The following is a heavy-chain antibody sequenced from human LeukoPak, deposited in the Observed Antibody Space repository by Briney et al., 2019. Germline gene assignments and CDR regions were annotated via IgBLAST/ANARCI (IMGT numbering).Heavy chain of an antibody. V-gene: IGHV3-30*18. CDR2: ISYDGSNK. J-gene: IGHJ6*03. CDR3: AKGGSNYGYYYYYMDV. D-gene: IGHD4-11*01. Sequence: GGSLRLSCAASGFTFSSYGMHWVRQAPGKGLEWVAVISYDGSNKYYADSVKGRFTISRDNSKNTLYLQVNSLRAEDTAVYYCAKGGSNYGYYYYYMDVWGKGTTVTVSS. CDR1: GFTFSSYG.